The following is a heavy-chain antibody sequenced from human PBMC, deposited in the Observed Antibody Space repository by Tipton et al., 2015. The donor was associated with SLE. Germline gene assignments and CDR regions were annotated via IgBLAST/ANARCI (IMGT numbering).Heavy chain of an antibody. CDR1: EDRFSTSW. CDR2: VYPHDSDT. Sequence: QLVQSGAELKRPGESLKISCMGSEDRFSTSWIAWVRQMPGKGLELMGIVYPHDSDTKYSPSFRGQVTISADKSSRTAYLQWSVLKASDTAMYFCARARGCFDSWGQGTLVTVSS. V-gene: IGHV5-51*03. CDR3: ARARGCFDS. D-gene: IGHD3-10*01. J-gene: IGHJ4*02.